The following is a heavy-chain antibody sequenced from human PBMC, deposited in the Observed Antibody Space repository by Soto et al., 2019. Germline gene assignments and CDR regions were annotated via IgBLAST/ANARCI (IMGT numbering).Heavy chain of an antibody. Sequence: QMQLVQSGPEVKKPGTSVKVSCKASGFTFTSSAVQWVRQARGQRLEWIGWIVVGSGNTNYAQKFQERVTITRDMXXSXAXXELSSLRSEDTAVYYCAAGYLDCSGGSCYSGYFDYWGQGTLVTVSS. V-gene: IGHV1-58*01. J-gene: IGHJ4*02. CDR3: AAGYLDCSGGSCYSGYFDY. CDR2: IVVGSGNT. CDR1: GFTFTSSA. D-gene: IGHD2-15*01.